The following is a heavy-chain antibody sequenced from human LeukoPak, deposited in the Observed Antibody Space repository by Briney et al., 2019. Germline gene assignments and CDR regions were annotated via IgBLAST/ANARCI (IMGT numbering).Heavy chain of an antibody. CDR2: ISGSGGST. CDR1: GFTFSSYA. J-gene: IGHJ4*02. Sequence: AGGSLRLSCAASGFTFSSYAMSWVRQAPGKGLEWVPAISGSGGSTYYADSVKGRFTISRDNSKNTLYLQMNSLRAEDTAVYYCAKGTTVTYYFDYWGQGTLVTVSS. CDR3: AKGTTVTYYFDY. V-gene: IGHV3-23*01. D-gene: IGHD4-17*01.